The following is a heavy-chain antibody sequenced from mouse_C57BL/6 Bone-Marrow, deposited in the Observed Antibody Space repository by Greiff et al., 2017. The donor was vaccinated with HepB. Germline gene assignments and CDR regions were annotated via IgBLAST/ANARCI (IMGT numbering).Heavy chain of an antibody. CDR1: GYTFTSYW. V-gene: IGHV1-64*01. J-gene: IGHJ4*01. D-gene: IGHD2-2*01. Sequence: QVHVKQPGAELVKPGASVKLSCKASGYTFTSYWMHWVKQRPGQGLEWIGMIHPNSGSTNYNEKFKSKATLTVDKSSSTAYMQLNSLTSEDSAVYYCAREDGYDEGYAMDYWGQGTSVTVSS. CDR2: IHPNSGST. CDR3: AREDGYDEGYAMDY.